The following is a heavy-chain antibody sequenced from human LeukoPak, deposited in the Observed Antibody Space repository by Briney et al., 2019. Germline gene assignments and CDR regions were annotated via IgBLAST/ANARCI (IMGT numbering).Heavy chain of an antibody. CDR3: AQDPGTVMLVLSPLKN. CDR1: GFNFSSCG. J-gene: IGHJ4*02. Sequence: GGSLRLSCAASGFNFSSCGMSWVRQAPGKGLEWVSAISRSGRRTYYADFVEGRFTISRDNSKNTLYLQMNSLRAEDSAVYYCAQDPGTVMLVLSPLKNWGQGTLITVSS. CDR2: ISRSGRRT. D-gene: IGHD6-13*01. V-gene: IGHV3-23*01.